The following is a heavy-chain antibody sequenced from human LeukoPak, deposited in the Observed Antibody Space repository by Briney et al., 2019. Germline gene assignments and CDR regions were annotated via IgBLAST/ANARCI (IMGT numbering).Heavy chain of an antibody. J-gene: IGHJ3*02. D-gene: IGHD3-22*01. Sequence: GGSLRLSCAASGFTFSSYWMHWVRQAPGKGLVWVSRINSDGSSTSYADSVKGRFTISRDNAKNTLYLQMNSLRVEDTAVFYCARGRWYDSSGSDAFDIWGQGTMVTVSS. CDR1: GFTFSSYW. V-gene: IGHV3-74*01. CDR2: INSDGSST. CDR3: ARGRWYDSSGSDAFDI.